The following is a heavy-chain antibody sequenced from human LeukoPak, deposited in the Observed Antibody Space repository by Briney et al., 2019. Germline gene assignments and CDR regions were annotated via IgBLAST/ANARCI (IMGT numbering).Heavy chain of an antibody. CDR1: GFTFSSYS. Sequence: PGGSLRPSCAASGFTFSSYSMNWVRQAPGKGLEWVSSISSSSSYIYYADSVKGRFTISRDNAKNSLYLQMNSLRAEDTAVYYCARGRRDGYNFSYWGQGTLVTVSS. J-gene: IGHJ4*02. CDR3: ARGRRDGYNFSY. V-gene: IGHV3-21*01. CDR2: ISSSSSYI. D-gene: IGHD5-24*01.